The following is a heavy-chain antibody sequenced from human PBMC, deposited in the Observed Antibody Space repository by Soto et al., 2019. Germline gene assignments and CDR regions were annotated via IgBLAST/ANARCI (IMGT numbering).Heavy chain of an antibody. CDR3: AKAGSSSGWYYFDY. V-gene: IGHV3-23*01. CDR1: GFTFSSYA. D-gene: IGHD6-19*01. CDR2: ISGSGGST. J-gene: IGHJ4*02. Sequence: GGSLRLSCAASGFTFSSYAMSWVRQAPGKGLEWVSAISGSGGSTYYADSVKGRFTISRDNSKNTLYLQMNSLRAEDMAVYYCAKAGSSSGWYYFDYWGQGTLVTVSS.